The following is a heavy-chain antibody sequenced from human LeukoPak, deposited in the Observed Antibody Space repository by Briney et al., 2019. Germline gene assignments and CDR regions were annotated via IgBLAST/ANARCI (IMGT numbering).Heavy chain of an antibody. D-gene: IGHD6-13*01. CDR2: INAGNVNT. CDR1: GYTFTSYA. J-gene: IGHJ4*02. V-gene: IGHV1-3*01. Sequence: ASVKVSCKASGYTFTSYAMHWVRQAPGQRLEWMGWINAGNVNTKYSQKFQGRVTIPRDTSASTAYMELSSLRSEDTAVYYCARDLAGSWYSAGFDYWGQGTLVTVSS. CDR3: ARDLAGSWYSAGFDY.